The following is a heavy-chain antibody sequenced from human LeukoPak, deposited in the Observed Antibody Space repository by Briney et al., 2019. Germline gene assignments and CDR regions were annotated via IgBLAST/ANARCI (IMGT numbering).Heavy chain of an antibody. V-gene: IGHV4-59*01. D-gene: IGHD1-26*01. CDR1: GGSISSYY. Sequence: SETLSLTCTASGGSISSYYWSWIRQPPGKGLEWIGYIYYSGSTNYNPSLKSRVTISVDTSKNQFSLKLRSVTAADTAVYYCVRDWEGFNFDIWGQGTTVTVSS. J-gene: IGHJ3*02. CDR2: IYYSGST. CDR3: VRDWEGFNFDI.